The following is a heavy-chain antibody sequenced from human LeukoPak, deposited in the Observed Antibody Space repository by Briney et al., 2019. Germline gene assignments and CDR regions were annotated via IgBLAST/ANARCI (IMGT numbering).Heavy chain of an antibody. Sequence: GGSLRLSCAASGFTFSDYYMSWIRQAPGKGLEWVAVISYDGSNKYYADSVKGRFTISRDNSKNTLYLQMNSLRAEDTAVYYCAKGPLWFGELLYGLFDYWGQGTLVTVSS. CDR1: GFTFSDYY. CDR3: AKGPLWFGELLYGLFDY. V-gene: IGHV3-30*18. CDR2: ISYDGSNK. D-gene: IGHD3-10*01. J-gene: IGHJ4*02.